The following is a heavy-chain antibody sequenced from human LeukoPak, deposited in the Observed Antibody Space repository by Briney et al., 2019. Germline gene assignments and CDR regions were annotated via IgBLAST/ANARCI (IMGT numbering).Heavy chain of an antibody. D-gene: IGHD6-13*01. CDR2: INSDESEK. J-gene: IGHJ4*02. Sequence: GGSLRLSCAASGFTFSTYWMGWVRQAPGKGLEWVATINSDESEKYYVDSVKGRFTISRDNAKNSLYLQMHGQRIEDTAVHYCVRPVRGSAGEDYWGQGTLVTVSS. V-gene: IGHV3-7*01. CDR3: VRPVRGSAGEDY. CDR1: GFTFSTYW.